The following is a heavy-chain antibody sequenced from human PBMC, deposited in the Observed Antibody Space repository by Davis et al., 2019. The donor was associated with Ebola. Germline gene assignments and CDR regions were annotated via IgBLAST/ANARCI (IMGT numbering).Heavy chain of an antibody. CDR1: GYTFTGYY. Sequence: ASVKVSCKASGYTFTGYYMHWVRQAPGQGLEWMGWISAYNGNTNYAQKLQGRVTMTTDTSTSTAYMELRSLRSDDTAVYYCARSPDTAMVTYWYFDYWGQGTLVTVSS. CDR3: ARSPDTAMVTYWYFDY. V-gene: IGHV1-18*04. CDR2: ISAYNGNT. D-gene: IGHD5-18*01. J-gene: IGHJ4*02.